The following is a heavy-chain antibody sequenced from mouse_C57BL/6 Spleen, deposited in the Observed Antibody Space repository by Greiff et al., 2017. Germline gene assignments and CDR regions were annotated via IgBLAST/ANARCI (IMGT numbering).Heavy chain of an antibody. CDR2: IYPSDSET. CDR1: GYTFTSYW. D-gene: IGHD2-1*01. Sequence: LQQPGAELVRPGSSVKLSCKASGYTFTSYWMDWVKQRPGQGLEWIGNIYPSDSETHYNQKFKDKATLTVDKSSSTAYMQLSSLTSEDSAVYYCAREADGNYGYWGQGTTLTVSS. CDR3: AREADGNYGY. V-gene: IGHV1-61*01. J-gene: IGHJ2*01.